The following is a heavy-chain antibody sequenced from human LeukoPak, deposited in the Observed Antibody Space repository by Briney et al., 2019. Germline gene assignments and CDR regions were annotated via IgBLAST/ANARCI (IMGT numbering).Heavy chain of an antibody. D-gene: IGHD2-2*01. CDR3: AQGVLDCSSTSCSWWFDP. CDR2: IYWNDDK. J-gene: IGHJ5*02. V-gene: IGHV2-5*01. Sequence: ESGPTPVKPTQTLTLTCTFSGFSLSTSGVGVGWIRQPPGKALEWLALIYWNDDKRYSPSLKSRLTITKDTSKNQVVLTMTNMDPVDTATYYCAQGVLDCSSTSCSWWFDPWGQGTLVTVSS. CDR1: GFSLSTSGVG.